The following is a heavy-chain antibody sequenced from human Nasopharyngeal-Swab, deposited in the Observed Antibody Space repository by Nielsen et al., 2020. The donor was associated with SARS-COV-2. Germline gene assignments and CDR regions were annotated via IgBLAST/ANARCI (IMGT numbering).Heavy chain of an antibody. J-gene: IGHJ4*02. CDR3: ARVTREDPRAVAGLFDY. V-gene: IGHV4-59*01. D-gene: IGHD6-19*01. CDR2: IYYSGST. Sequence: SETLSLTCTVSGGSIGSYYWSWIRQPPGKGLEWIGYIYYSGSTNYNPSLKSRVTISVDTSKNQFSLKLSSVTAADTAVYYCARVTREDPRAVAGLFDYWGQGTLVTVSS. CDR1: GGSIGSYY.